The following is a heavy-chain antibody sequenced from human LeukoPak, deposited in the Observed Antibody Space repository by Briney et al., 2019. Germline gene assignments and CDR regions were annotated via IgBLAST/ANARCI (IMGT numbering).Heavy chain of an antibody. Sequence: SGGSLRLSCAASGFTFSSYWMSWVRQAPGKGLEWVANIKQDGSEKYYVDSVKGRFTISRDNARNSLYLQMNSLRAEDTAVYYCAREGYSEGSSWTHFDYWGQGTLVTVSS. J-gene: IGHJ4*02. CDR2: IKQDGSEK. V-gene: IGHV3-7*01. D-gene: IGHD6-13*01. CDR1: GFTFSSYW. CDR3: AREGYSEGSSWTHFDY.